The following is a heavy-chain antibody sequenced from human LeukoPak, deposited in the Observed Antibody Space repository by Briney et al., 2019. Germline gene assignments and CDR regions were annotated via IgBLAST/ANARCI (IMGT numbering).Heavy chain of an antibody. Sequence: ASATVSCKASGYTFTVYYMHWVRQAPGQGLEWMGWINPNSGGTNYAQKFQGRVTMTRDTSISTAYMELSRLRSDDTAVYYCARGDGGGCVDPWGQGTLVTVSS. V-gene: IGHV1-2*02. CDR2: INPNSGGT. CDR1: GYTFTVYY. CDR3: ARGDGGGCVDP. D-gene: IGHD5-24*01. J-gene: IGHJ5*02.